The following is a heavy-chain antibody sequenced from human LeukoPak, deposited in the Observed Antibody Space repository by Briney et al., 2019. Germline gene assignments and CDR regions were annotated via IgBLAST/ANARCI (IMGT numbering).Heavy chain of an antibody. V-gene: IGHV3-64D*06. CDR1: GFTLSVYA. CDR2: IISNGGST. D-gene: IGHD2-21*02. J-gene: IGHJ4*02. CDR3: VKDGLAFCGGDCYSYFDY. Sequence: GGSLRLSCSASGFTLSVYALHWVRQAPGKGLEYVSTIISNGGSTYYADSVKGRFTISRDNSKNTVSLQMSSLRAEDTALYYCVKDGLAFCGGDCYSYFDYWGQGTLVTVSS.